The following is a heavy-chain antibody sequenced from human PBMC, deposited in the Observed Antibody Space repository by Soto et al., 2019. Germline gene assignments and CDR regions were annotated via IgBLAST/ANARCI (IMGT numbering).Heavy chain of an antibody. CDR1: GFTFSSYG. Sequence: GGSLRLSCAASGFTFSSYGMHWVRQAPGKGLEWVAVISYDGSNKYYADSVKGRFTISRDNSKNTLYLQMNSLRAEDTAVYYCAKDGSIVVVPAAIAPPFFDYWGQGTLVTVSS. CDR3: AKDGSIVVVPAAIAPPFFDY. D-gene: IGHD2-2*01. J-gene: IGHJ4*02. V-gene: IGHV3-30*18. CDR2: ISYDGSNK.